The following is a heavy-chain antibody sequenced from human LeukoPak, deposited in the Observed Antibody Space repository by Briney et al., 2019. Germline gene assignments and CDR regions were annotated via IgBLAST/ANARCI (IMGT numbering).Heavy chain of an antibody. Sequence: PSETLSLTCTVSGNSISSGDNYWGWIRQPPGKGLEWIGSIYYSGSTYYNPSLKSRVTISVDTSKNQYSLKLSSVTAADTAVYYCAREGPSARRDAFDIWGQGTMVTVSS. CDR2: IYYSGST. CDR3: AREGPSARRDAFDI. CDR1: GNSISSGDNY. V-gene: IGHV4-39*07. J-gene: IGHJ3*02.